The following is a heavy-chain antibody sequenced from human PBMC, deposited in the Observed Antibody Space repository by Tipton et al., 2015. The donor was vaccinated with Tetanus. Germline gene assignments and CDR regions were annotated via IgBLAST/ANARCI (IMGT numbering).Heavy chain of an antibody. CDR3: ARIGWPENNKPGFDI. Sequence: LSLTCIVSGGSISTYYWSWIRQRPGRGLEWVGYVHYTGKDNYNPSLRSRVTLSVDTSKNQFSLQMSSVTAADTAVYYCARIGWPENNKPGFDIWGQGTMVTVSS. CDR2: VHYTGKD. J-gene: IGHJ3*02. V-gene: IGHV4-59*13. D-gene: IGHD1/OR15-1a*01. CDR1: GGSISTYY.